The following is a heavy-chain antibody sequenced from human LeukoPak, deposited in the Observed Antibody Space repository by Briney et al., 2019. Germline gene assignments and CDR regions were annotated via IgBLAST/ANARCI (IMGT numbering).Heavy chain of an antibody. CDR3: AKVKPYYYDSSGYHGEAFDI. D-gene: IGHD3-22*01. V-gene: IGHV3-23*01. J-gene: IGHJ3*02. CDR1: GFTFKNYA. Sequence: GSLRLSCAASGFTFKNYALSWVRQAPGKGLEWVSAITGSGSSTNYADSVKGRFTISRDNSKNTLYLQMNSLRAEDTAVYYCAKVKPYYYDSSGYHGEAFDIWGQGTMVTVSS. CDR2: ITGSGSST.